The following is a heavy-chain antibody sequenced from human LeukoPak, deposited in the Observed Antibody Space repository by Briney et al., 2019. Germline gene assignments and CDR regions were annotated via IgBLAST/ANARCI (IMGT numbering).Heavy chain of an antibody. J-gene: IGHJ5*02. CDR3: AKESTVTPGSVNWFDP. Sequence: GGSLRLSCAASGFNVSSNYMTWVRQAPGKGLEWVSVMFAGGATYFADSVKGRFTLSRDNSKNTLVLEMKYVRAEDTAVYYCAKESTVTPGSVNWFDPWGQGTLVTVSS. V-gene: IGHV3-53*01. D-gene: IGHD4-17*01. CDR1: GFNVSSNY. CDR2: MFAGGAT.